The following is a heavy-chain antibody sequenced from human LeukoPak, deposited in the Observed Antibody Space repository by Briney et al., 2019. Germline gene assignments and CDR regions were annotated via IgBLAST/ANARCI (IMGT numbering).Heavy chain of an antibody. CDR3: ARGGWSLGYCSSSSCLDWFDP. Sequence: VKVSCKASRYTFTDYYMHWVRQAPGQGLEWMGWINPNSGGTNYAQQFQGRVTMTRDTSISTAYMELGRLRSDDTAVYYCARGGWSLGYCSSSSCLDWFDPWGQGTLVTVSS. CDR2: INPNSGGT. D-gene: IGHD2-2*01. V-gene: IGHV1-2*02. CDR1: RYTFTDYY. J-gene: IGHJ5*02.